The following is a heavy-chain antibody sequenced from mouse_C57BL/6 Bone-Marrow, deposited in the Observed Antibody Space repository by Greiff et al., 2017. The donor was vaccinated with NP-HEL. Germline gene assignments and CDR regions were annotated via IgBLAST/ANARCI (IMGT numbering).Heavy chain of an antibody. CDR2: IYPRSGNT. Sequence: QVHVKQSGAELARPGASVKLSCKASGYTFTSYGISWVKQRTGQGLEWIGEIYPRSGNTYYNEKFKGKATLTADKSSSTAYMELRSLTSEDSAVYFCASSGRHGYYGYFDVWGTGTTVTVSS. J-gene: IGHJ1*03. D-gene: IGHD2-2*01. V-gene: IGHV1-81*01. CDR3: ASSGRHGYYGYFDV. CDR1: GYTFTSYG.